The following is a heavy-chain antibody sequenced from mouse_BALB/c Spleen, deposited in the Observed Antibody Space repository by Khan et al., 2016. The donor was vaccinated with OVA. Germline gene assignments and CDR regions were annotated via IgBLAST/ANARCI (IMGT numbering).Heavy chain of an antibody. V-gene: IGHV3-2*02. CDR1: GYSITSGYA. D-gene: IGHD1-2*01. CDR3: ARGNYYGYDFDY. J-gene: IGHJ2*01. CDR2: ISYSGGT. Sequence: EVQLKESGPGLVKPSQSLSLTCTVTGYSITSGYAWNWIRQFPGNKLEWMGYISYSGGTSYNPSLKSRISITRDTSKNQFFLQLNSVTTEDTATYYCARGNYYGYDFDYWGQGTPLTVSS.